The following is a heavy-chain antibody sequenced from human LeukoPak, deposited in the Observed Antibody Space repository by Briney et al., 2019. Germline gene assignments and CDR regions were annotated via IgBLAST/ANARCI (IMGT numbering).Heavy chain of an antibody. Sequence: GRSLRLSCVASGFTFSSYAMHWVRQAPGKGLEWVAVISYDGSNKYYADSVKGRFTISRDNSKNTLYLQMNSLRAEDTAVYYCARDPRGSYYYYGMDVWGKGTTVTVSS. CDR1: GFTFSSYA. J-gene: IGHJ6*04. D-gene: IGHD5-12*01. V-gene: IGHV3-30*04. CDR2: ISYDGSNK. CDR3: ARDPRGSYYYYGMDV.